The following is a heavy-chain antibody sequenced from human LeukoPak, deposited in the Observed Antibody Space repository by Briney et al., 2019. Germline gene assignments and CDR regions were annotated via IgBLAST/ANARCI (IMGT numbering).Heavy chain of an antibody. J-gene: IGHJ3*02. D-gene: IGHD2-2*01. CDR1: GFTFSSYA. Sequence: GGSLRLSCAASGFTFSSYAMHWVRQAPGKGLEWVAVISYDGSNKYYADSVKGRFTISRDNSKNTLYLQMNSLRAEDTAVYYCARDFGRGYCSSTSCFDAFDIWGQGTMVTVSS. V-gene: IGHV3-30-3*01. CDR2: ISYDGSNK. CDR3: ARDFGRGYCSSTSCFDAFDI.